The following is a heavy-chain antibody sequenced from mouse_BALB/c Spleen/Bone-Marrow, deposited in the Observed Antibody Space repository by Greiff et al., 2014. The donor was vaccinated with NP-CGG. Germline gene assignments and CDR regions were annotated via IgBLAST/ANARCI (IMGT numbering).Heavy chain of an antibody. J-gene: IGHJ4*01. D-gene: IGHD3-3*01. CDR1: GYSSKRKKG. Sequence: DVHLVESGPGLVKPSQSLSLTCTVTGYSSKRKKGGKGKRKGGGNKEEGMDNKSNSGGTSCNPTLKSRTTITRDTSKNQVYMQLTTVTTEDTATYYCARSVRGAMDYWGQGTSVTVSS. CDR2: KSNSGGT. V-gene: IGHV3-2*02. CDR3: ARSVRGAMDY.